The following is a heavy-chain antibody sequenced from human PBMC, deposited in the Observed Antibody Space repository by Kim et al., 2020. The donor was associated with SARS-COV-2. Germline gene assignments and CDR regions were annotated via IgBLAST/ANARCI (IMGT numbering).Heavy chain of an antibody. CDR3: ARDNGGNFDY. CDR1: GFTFSTYS. V-gene: IGHV3-48*02. J-gene: IGHJ4*02. D-gene: IGHD4-17*01. Sequence: GGSLRLSCATSGFTFSTYSMNWVRQAPGKGLEWISYISFSSSTIYYADSVKGRFTISRDNAKNSLYLQMNSLTDEDTAMYYCARDNGGNFDYWGQGTLVTVSS. CDR2: ISFSSSTI.